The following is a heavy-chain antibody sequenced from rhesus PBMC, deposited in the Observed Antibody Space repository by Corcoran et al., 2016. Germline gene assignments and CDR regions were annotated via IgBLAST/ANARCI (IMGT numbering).Heavy chain of an antibody. CDR1: GYPFPRYY. V-gene: IGHV1S9*01. CDR3: ARGSSWSEH. J-gene: IGHJ4*01. CDR2: INPSNGNT. D-gene: IGHD6-13*01. Sequence: QVQLVQSGAEVKQPGASVKLSCQASGYPFPRYYINWVRQAPEQVLDWMGWINPSNGNTGYAQKFQGRVTMTRDTSTSTAYMELNSLRSEDTAVYYCARGSSWSEHWGQGVLVTVSS.